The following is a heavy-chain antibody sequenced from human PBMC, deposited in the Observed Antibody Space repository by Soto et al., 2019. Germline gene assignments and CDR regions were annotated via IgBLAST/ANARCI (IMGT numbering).Heavy chain of an antibody. Sequence: AGGSLRLSCVASGFSFRNYGMHWVRQAPGKGLEWVAVISYEEINNKNYADSVKGRFTISRDNSENTLYLQMDSLRAEDTAVYYCAKGYCSGPSCYRGYGMDVWGKGTTLTVSS. CDR2: ISYEEINNK. V-gene: IGHV3-30*18. CDR3: AKGYCSGPSCYRGYGMDV. CDR1: GFSFRNYG. D-gene: IGHD2-2*01. J-gene: IGHJ6*04.